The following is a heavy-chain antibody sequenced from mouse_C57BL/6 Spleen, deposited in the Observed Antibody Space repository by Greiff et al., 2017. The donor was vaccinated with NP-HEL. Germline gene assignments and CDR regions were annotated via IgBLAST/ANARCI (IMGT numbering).Heavy chain of an antibody. CDR3: TTPYYGSSYGFAY. D-gene: IGHD1-1*01. CDR2: IDPENGDT. V-gene: IGHV14-4*01. J-gene: IGHJ3*01. CDR1: GFNIKDDY. Sequence: VQLKQSGAELVRPGASVKLSCTASGFNIKDDYMHWVKQRPEQGLEWIGWIDPENGDTEYASKFQGKATITADTSSNTAYLQLSSLTSEDTAVYYCTTPYYGSSYGFAYWGQGTLVTVSA.